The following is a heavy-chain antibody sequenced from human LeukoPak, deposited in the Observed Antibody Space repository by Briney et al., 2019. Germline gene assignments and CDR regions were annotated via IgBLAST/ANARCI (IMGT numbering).Heavy chain of an antibody. J-gene: IGHJ4*02. V-gene: IGHV3-30*02. D-gene: IGHD6-6*01. CDR1: GFTFSNYG. Sequence: TGGSLRLSCPASGFTFSNYGMHWVRQAPGKGLEWVAVIWHDGSNKYYADSVKGRFTISRDNSKNTLYLQMNSLRAEDTAVYYCANAFDEYSDYWGQGTLVTVSS. CDR3: ANAFDEYSDY. CDR2: IWHDGSNK.